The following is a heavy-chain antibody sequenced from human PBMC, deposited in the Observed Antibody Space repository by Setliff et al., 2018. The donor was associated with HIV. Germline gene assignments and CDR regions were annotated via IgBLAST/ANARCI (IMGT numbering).Heavy chain of an antibody. J-gene: IGHJ6*03. CDR3: AGEAWTSYRSSSGYYYYYMDV. CDR1: GHSISGYY. D-gene: IGHD6-6*01. CDR2: IHTSGNT. V-gene: IGHV4-4*07. Sequence: ASETLSLTCSVSGHSISGYYWSWIRQPAGRGLEWIGRIHTSGNTNYNPSLRGRVTMSVDTSKNQFSLKLSSVTAADTAVYYCAGEAWTSYRSSSGYYYYYMDVWGKGTTVTVSS.